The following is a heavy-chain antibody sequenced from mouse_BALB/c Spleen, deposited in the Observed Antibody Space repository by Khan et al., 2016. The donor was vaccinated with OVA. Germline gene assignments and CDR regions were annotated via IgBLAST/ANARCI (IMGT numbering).Heavy chain of an antibody. Sequence: VQLQESGAELARPGASVKMSCKASGYIFTSYTIHWIKLRPGQGLEWIGYINPSNGYTNYNQKFRDKATLTADKSSTTAYMQLSSLTSDDSAVYNCVRDGAYHRNDGWFAYWGQGTLVTVSA. CDR2: INPSNGYT. CDR1: GYIFTSYT. D-gene: IGHD2-14*01. J-gene: IGHJ3*01. V-gene: IGHV1-4*01. CDR3: VRDGAYHRNDGWFAY.